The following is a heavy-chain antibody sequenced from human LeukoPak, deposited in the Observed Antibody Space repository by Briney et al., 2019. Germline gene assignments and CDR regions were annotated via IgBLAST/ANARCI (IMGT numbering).Heavy chain of an antibody. V-gene: IGHV4-59*01. CDR3: PRLPHSSGWYRENYFYYYMDV. CDR2: IYYSGST. J-gene: IGHJ6*03. Sequence: SETLSLTCSVSGGSISNYYWSWIQQHPGKGLEWNGYIYYSGSTNYKSSLKSRVTISLDMSTNQFSLKLSSVTAADTAVYFCPRLPHSSGWYRENYFYYYMDVWGKGTTVTVSS. CDR1: GGSISNYY. D-gene: IGHD6-19*01.